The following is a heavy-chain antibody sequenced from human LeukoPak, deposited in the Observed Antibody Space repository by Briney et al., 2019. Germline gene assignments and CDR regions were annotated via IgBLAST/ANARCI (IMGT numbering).Heavy chain of an antibody. CDR3: ARHPGIAVVKEPFFDY. D-gene: IGHD6-19*01. Sequence: PSETMSLTCTVSGGSISSYYWSWIRQPPGKGLEWIGYIYYSGSTNYNPSLKSRVTISVDTSKNQFSLKLSFVTAADTAVYYCARHPGIAVVKEPFFDYWGQGTLVTVSS. V-gene: IGHV4-59*08. CDR1: GGSISSYY. J-gene: IGHJ4*02. CDR2: IYYSGST.